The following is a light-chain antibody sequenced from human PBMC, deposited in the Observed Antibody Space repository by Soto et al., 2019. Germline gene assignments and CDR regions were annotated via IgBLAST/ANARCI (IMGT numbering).Light chain of an antibody. CDR3: LLSYNNVRV. Sequence: QTVVTQEPSLTVSPGGTVSLTCGSSTGAVTSNHYPFWFQQKPGQAPRTLIYDTGNKLSWTPARFSGSLLGVKAALTLSGAQPEDEADYYCLLSYNNVRVFGGGTKLTVL. CDR1: TGAVTSNHY. CDR2: DTG. J-gene: IGLJ3*02. V-gene: IGLV7-46*01.